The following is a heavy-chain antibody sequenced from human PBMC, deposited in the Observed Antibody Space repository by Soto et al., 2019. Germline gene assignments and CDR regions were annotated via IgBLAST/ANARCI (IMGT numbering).Heavy chain of an antibody. D-gene: IGHD3-9*01. CDR2: IIPIFGTA. J-gene: IGHJ5*02. CDR3: AREGDILTAYSRFDP. CDR1: GGTFSSYA. Sequence: VASVKVSCKASGGTFSSYAISWVRQAPGQGLEWMGGIIPIFGTANYAQKFQGRVTITADESTSTAYMELSSLRSEDTAVYYCAREGDILTAYSRFDPWGQGTLVTVSS. V-gene: IGHV1-69*13.